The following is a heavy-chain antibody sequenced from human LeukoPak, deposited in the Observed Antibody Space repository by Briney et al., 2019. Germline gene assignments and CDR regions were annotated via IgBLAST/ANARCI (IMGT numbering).Heavy chain of an antibody. J-gene: IGHJ4*02. CDR1: GFTFDDHG. D-gene: IGHD5-18*01. V-gene: IGHV3-20*04. CDR3: ARVQGYSYGN. CDR2: INLNGGRS. Sequence: TGGSLRLSCAASGFTFDDHGMSWVRQAPGKGLEWVSGINLNGGRSAYADSVKGRFTISRDNAKNSLYLQMNSLRAEDTAVYYCARVQGYSYGNWGQGTLVTVSS.